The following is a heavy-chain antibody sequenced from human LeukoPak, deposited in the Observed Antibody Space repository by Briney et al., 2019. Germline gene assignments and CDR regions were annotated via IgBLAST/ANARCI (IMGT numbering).Heavy chain of an antibody. J-gene: IGHJ6*03. CDR1: GYSITRSYY. V-gene: IGHV4-38-2*02. D-gene: IGHD1-14*01. CDR2: IYHSGTT. Sequence: SETLSLTCTVSGYSITRSYYWGWIRQPPGKGLEWIGSIYHSGTTYYNPSLKSRVTISVDTSKNEISLKVTSVTAADTAVYYCARAHRGFVTSYNRYYYYMDVWGKGTTVTVSS. CDR3: ARAHRGFVTSYNRYYYYMDV.